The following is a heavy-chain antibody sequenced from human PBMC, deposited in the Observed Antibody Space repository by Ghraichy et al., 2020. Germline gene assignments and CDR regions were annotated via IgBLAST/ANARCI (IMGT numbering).Heavy chain of an antibody. CDR1: GFSLSTSGVG. D-gene: IGHD2-21*01. J-gene: IGHJ4*02. V-gene: IGHV2-5*02. CDR2: IYWDDDK. Sequence: TLSLTLTCTFSGFSLSTSGVGVGWIRQPPGKALEWLALIYWDDDKRYSPSLKSRLTITKDTSKNQVVLTMTNMDPVDTATYYCARLPLTDIVATGFRCGGDCPHHFDHWGQGTLVTVSS. CDR3: ARLPLTDIVATGFRCGGDCPHHFDH.